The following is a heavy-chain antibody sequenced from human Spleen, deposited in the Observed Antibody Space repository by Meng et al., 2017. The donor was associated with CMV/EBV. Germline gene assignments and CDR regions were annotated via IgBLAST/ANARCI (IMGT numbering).Heavy chain of an antibody. Sequence: QWRLLQSGAEWKKPGASVKVSCKAPGYTFTGYYMHWVRQAPGQGLEWMGWINPNSGGTNYAQKFQGRVTMTRDTSISTAYMELSRLRSDDTAVYYCASARTIVGAIWFDPWGQGTLVTVSS. CDR1: GYTFTGYY. J-gene: IGHJ5*02. CDR2: INPNSGGT. V-gene: IGHV1-2*02. D-gene: IGHD1-26*01. CDR3: ASARTIVGAIWFDP.